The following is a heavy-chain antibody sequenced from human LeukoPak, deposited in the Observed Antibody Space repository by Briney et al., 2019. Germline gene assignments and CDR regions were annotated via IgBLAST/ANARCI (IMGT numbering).Heavy chain of an antibody. V-gene: IGHV3-49*03. J-gene: IGHJ4*02. CDR3: TRGPSWFGKRGFDY. CDR1: GFTFGDYA. Sequence: GGSLRLSCTASGFTFGDYAMSWFRQAPGKGLEWVGFIRSKAYGGTTEYAASVKGRFTISRDDSKSIAYLQMNSLKTEDTAVYYCTRGPSWFGKRGFDYWGQGTLVTVSS. CDR2: IRSKAYGGTT. D-gene: IGHD3-10*01.